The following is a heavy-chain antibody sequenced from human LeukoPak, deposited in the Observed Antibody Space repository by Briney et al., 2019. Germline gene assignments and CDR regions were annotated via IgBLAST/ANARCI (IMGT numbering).Heavy chain of an antibody. Sequence: SETLSLTCTVSGGSISSYYWSWIRQPAGKGLEWIGYIYYSGSTNYNLSLKSRVTISIDTSKNQFSLKLSSVTAADTAVYYCARGRFDYYDTSGYYRPREYYYYYYYMDVWGKGTTVTISS. D-gene: IGHD3-22*01. V-gene: IGHV4-59*01. CDR2: IYYSGST. J-gene: IGHJ6*03. CDR1: GGSISSYY. CDR3: ARGRFDYYDTSGYYRPREYYYYYYYMDV.